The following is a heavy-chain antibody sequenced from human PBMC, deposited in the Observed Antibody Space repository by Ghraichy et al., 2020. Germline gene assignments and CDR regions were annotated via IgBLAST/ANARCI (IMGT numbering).Heavy chain of an antibody. CDR1: GGSISRHY. J-gene: IGHJ1*01. V-gene: IGHV4-59*11. CDR3: ATGERGGIHSWLYES. D-gene: IGHD1-26*01. Sequence: ETLSLTCTVSGGSISRHYWSWIRQPPGKGLEWVGYISNSGGTYFNPSLKRRLTMSMDTSTNRFSLNLSSVTAADTAVYYCATGERGGIHSWLYESWGQGTLVTVSS. CDR2: ISNSGGT.